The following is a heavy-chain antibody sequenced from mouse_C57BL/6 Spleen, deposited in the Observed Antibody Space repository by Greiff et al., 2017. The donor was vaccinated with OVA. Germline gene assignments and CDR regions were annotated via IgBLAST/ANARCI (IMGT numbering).Heavy chain of an antibody. D-gene: IGHD2-4*01. J-gene: IGHJ2*01. V-gene: IGHV5-6*01. Sequence: EVQLVESGGDLVKPGGSLKLSCAASGFTFSSYGMSWVRQTPDKRLEWVATISSGGSYTYYPDSVKGRFTISRDNAKNTLYLQMSSLKSEDTAMYYCARIYYDYGGDYFDYWGQGTTLTVSS. CDR1: GFTFSSYG. CDR2: ISSGGSYT. CDR3: ARIYYDYGGDYFDY.